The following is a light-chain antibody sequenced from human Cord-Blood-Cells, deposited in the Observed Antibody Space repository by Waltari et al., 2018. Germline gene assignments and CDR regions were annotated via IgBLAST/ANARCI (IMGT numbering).Light chain of an antibody. Sequence: QSALTQPASVSGSPGQSITISCTGTSSVVGSYNLVSWYQQHPGKAPKLMIYEGSKRPSGVSNRFPGSKPGNTASRSISGRQAEDEADYYCCSYASSSTLVFGGGTKLTVL. J-gene: IGLJ2*01. CDR1: SSVVGSYNL. CDR2: EGS. CDR3: CSYASSSTLV. V-gene: IGLV2-23*01.